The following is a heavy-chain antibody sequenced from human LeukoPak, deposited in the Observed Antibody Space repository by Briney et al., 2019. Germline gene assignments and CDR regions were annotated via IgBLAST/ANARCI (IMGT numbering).Heavy chain of an antibody. J-gene: IGHJ4*02. D-gene: IGHD6-19*01. Sequence: SETLSLTCAVYGGSFSGYYWSWIRQPPGKGLEWIGEINHSGSTNYNPSLKSRATISVDTSKNQFSLKLSSVTAADTAVYYCARRIAVAGRGPALLYWGQGTLVTVSS. CDR2: INHSGST. V-gene: IGHV4-34*01. CDR3: ARRIAVAGRGPALLY. CDR1: GGSFSGYY.